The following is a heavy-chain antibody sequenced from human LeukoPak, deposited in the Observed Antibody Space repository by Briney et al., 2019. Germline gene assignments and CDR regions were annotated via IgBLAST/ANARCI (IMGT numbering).Heavy chain of an antibody. Sequence: PGGSLRLSCAASGFTFSSYSMNWVRQAPGKGLEWVSSISSSSSYIYYADSVKGRFTISRDNSKNTLYLQMNSLRAEDTAVYYCARLGPRGLTQTNYFDYWGQGTLVTVSS. CDR2: ISSSSSYI. D-gene: IGHD1-14*01. J-gene: IGHJ4*02. V-gene: IGHV3-21*04. CDR1: GFTFSSYS. CDR3: ARLGPRGLTQTNYFDY.